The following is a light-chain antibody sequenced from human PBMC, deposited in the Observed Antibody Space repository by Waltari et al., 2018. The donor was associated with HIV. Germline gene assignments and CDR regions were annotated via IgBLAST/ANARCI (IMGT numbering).Light chain of an antibody. V-gene: IGKV1-13*02. CDR2: DAS. J-gene: IGKJ5*01. CDR1: QGIGSS. Sequence: AIQLTQSPSSLSASVGDRVTISCRASQGIGSSLVWYQQKSGNSPKLLIDDASSLESGVPSRFSGSGSGTDFTLTISSLQPEDFATYYCQQFKSYPITFGQGTRLEIK. CDR3: QQFKSYPIT.